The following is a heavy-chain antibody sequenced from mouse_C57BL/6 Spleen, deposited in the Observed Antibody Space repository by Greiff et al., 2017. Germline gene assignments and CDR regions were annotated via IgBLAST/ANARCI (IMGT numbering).Heavy chain of an antibody. J-gene: IGHJ4*01. Sequence: EVQLVESGGGLVKPGGSLKLSCAASGFTFSSYTMSWVRQTPEKRLEWVATISGGGGNTYYPDSVKGRFTISRDNAKNTLYLQMSSLRSEDTALYYCAILYGNYYAMCYWGQGTSVTVSS. CDR1: GFTFSSYT. CDR2: ISGGGGNT. D-gene: IGHD2-1*01. CDR3: AILYGNYYAMCY. V-gene: IGHV5-9*01.